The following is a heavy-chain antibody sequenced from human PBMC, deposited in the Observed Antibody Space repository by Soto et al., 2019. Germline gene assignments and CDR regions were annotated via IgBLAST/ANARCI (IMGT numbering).Heavy chain of an antibody. CDR3: ARDNQGSLYNGMDV. D-gene: IGHD2-2*02. CDR1: GDSFSNNSAA. Sequence: SQTLSLTCAISGDSFSNNSAAWNWIRQSPSRGLEWLGRTYYRSKWYNDYAVSMKSRIIINPDTSKNQFTLQLNSLTPADTAVSFRARDNQGSLYNGMDVWRQGNTVNVSS. J-gene: IGHJ6*02. CDR2: TYYRSKWYN. V-gene: IGHV6-1*01.